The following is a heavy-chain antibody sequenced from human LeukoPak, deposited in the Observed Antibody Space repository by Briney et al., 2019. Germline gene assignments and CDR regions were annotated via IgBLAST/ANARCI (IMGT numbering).Heavy chain of an antibody. J-gene: IGHJ6*03. D-gene: IGHD3-3*01. CDR2: TYYRSKWYN. V-gene: IGHV6-1*01. CDR3: ARGVLRFLEWLLFPHPMDV. CDR1: GDSVSSNSAA. Sequence: SQTLSLTCAISGDSVSSNSAAWNWIRLSPSRGLEWLGRTYYRSKWYNDYAVSVKSRITINPDTSKNQFSLQLNSVTPEDTAVYYCARGVLRFLEWLLFPHPMDVWGKGTTVTVSS.